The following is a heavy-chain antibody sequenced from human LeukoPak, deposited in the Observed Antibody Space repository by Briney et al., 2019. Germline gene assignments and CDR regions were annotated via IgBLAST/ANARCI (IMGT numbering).Heavy chain of an antibody. CDR3: ARPSSGWTCRLDY. CDR2: IYPGDSDT. D-gene: IGHD6-19*01. V-gene: IGHV5-51*01. J-gene: IGHJ4*02. CDR1: GYSITNYN. Sequence: GESLKISCKGSGYSITNYNIGWVRQMPGKGLEWMGIIYPGDSDTRYSPSFQGQVTISADKSISTAYLQWSNLKASDTAMYYCARPSSGWTCRLDYWGQGTLVTVSS.